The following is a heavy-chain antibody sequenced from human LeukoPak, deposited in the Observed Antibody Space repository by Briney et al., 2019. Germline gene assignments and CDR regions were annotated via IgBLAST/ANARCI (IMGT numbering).Heavy chain of an antibody. CDR2: IKKDGSEK. CDR1: GFTFSSYW. CDR3: ARDSSYGDYTFDY. V-gene: IGHV3-7*03. J-gene: IGHJ4*02. Sequence: GGSLRLSCAASGFTFSSYWMSWVRQAPGKGVEWVANIKKDGSEKYYVDSVKGRFTISRDNAKTSLYLQMNSLRAEDTAVYYCARDSSYGDYTFDYWGQGTLVTVSS. D-gene: IGHD4-17*01.